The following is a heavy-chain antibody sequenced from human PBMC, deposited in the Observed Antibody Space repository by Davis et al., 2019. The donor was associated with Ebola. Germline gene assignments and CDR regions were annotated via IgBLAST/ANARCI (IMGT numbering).Heavy chain of an antibody. CDR3: AKCSSGVYYYGMDV. D-gene: IGHD6-6*01. V-gene: IGHV3-9*01. Sequence: GGSLRLSCAASGFTFDAYAMHWVRQAPGKGLEWVSGISWNSGSIGYADSVKGRFTISRDNAKNSLYLQMNSLRAEDTALYYCAKCSSGVYYYGMDVWGQGTTVTVSS. CDR1: GFTFDAYA. J-gene: IGHJ6*02. CDR2: ISWNSGSI.